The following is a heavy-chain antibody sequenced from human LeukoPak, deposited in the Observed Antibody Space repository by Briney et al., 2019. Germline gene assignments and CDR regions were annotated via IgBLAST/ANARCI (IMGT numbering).Heavy chain of an antibody. CDR1: GGSISSYY. J-gene: IGHJ2*01. V-gene: IGHV4-59*01. D-gene: IGHD2-15*01. Sequence: SETLSLTCTVSGGSISSYYWTWIRQPPGKGLEWIGNIYYSGSTNYNPSLKSRVTMLVDTSKNQFSLKLSSVTAADTAVYYCARGGFSGGILRYFDLWGRGTLVTVSS. CDR2: IYYSGST. CDR3: ARGGFSGGILRYFDL.